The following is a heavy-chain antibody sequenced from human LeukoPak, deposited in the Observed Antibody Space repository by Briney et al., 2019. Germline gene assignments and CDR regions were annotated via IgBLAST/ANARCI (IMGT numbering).Heavy chain of an antibody. D-gene: IGHD1-26*01. CDR1: GYSFTSYW. CDR2: IYPGDSDT. J-gene: IGHJ6*02. V-gene: IGHV5-51*01. Sequence: KTGESLKISCKGSGYSFTSYWIGWVRQMPGKGLEWMGIIYPGDSDTRYSPSFQGQVTISADKSISTAYLQWSSLKASDTAMYYCARLKFTGGSYFGFYGMDVWGQGTTVTVSS. CDR3: ARLKFTGGSYFGFYGMDV.